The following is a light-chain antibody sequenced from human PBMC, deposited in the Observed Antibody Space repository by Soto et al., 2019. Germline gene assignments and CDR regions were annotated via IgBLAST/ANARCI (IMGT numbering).Light chain of an antibody. CDR2: AAS. CDR1: QDIKNY. V-gene: IGKV1-16*02. CDR3: QQYHSYPLT. Sequence: DIQMTQSPSSLSASVGDTVTITCRASQDIKNYLAWFQQKPGKAPKSLIFAASSLQSGVPSKFIGTRSGTDVTLTICSLQAEDVATYFWQQYHSYPLTFCGGTKVEIK. J-gene: IGKJ4*01.